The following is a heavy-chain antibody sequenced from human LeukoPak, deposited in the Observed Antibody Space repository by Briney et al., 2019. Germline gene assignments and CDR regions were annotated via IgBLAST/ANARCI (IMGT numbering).Heavy chain of an antibody. V-gene: IGHV3-53*01. CDR3: ARHPAGVGWYFDL. CDR2: IYSGGST. D-gene: IGHD1-26*01. CDR1: GFTVSSNY. Sequence: GGFLRLSCAASGFTVSSNYMSWVRQAPGKGLEWVSVIYSGGSTYYADSFKGRFTISRDNSKNTLYLQMNSLRAEDTAVYYCARHPAGVGWYFDLWGRGTLVTVTS. J-gene: IGHJ2*01.